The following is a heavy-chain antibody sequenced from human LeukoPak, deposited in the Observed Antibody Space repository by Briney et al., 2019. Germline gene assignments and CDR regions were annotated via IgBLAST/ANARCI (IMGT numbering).Heavy chain of an antibody. Sequence: GGSLRLSCVGSGLTVSDSYMYWVRQAPGKGLEWVSVIHSGGTTAFADSVKGRFTISRDHSKNTLYLQMNSLRAEDTAVYYCATAPRGVYGVIALDFWGQGTLVTVSS. CDR2: IHSGGTT. D-gene: IGHD3-10*01. CDR3: ATAPRGVYGVIALDF. CDR1: GLTVSDSY. V-gene: IGHV3-53*01. J-gene: IGHJ4*02.